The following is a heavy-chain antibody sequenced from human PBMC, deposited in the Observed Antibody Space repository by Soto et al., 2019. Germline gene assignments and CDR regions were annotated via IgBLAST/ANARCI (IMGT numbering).Heavy chain of an antibody. D-gene: IGHD3-10*02. CDR2: ITHSGCA. V-gene: IGHV4-34*01. Sequence: WTWIRQPPGKGLEWIGEITHSGCANYNPSLKSRVTISVDTSKNQFSLNLNSVTAADTAVYYCARSSVRGWSYWGQGTLVTVSS. J-gene: IGHJ4*02. CDR3: ARSSVRGWSY.